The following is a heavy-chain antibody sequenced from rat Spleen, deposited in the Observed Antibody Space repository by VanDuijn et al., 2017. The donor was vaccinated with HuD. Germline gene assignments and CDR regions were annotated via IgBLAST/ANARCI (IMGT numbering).Heavy chain of an antibody. CDR1: GFTYSNYV. V-gene: IGHV5S13*01. D-gene: IGHD1-1*01. CDR3: AKEDYSGTYFDY. J-gene: IGHJ2*01. CDR2: ISTGGGNT. Sequence: EVQLVESGGGLVQPGRSLKLSCAASGFTYSNYVMAWVRQAPTKGLEWVASISTGGGNTYYRDSVKGRFTISRDNAKNTLYLQKDGLRPEDTATYYCAKEDYSGTYFDYWGQGVMVTVSS.